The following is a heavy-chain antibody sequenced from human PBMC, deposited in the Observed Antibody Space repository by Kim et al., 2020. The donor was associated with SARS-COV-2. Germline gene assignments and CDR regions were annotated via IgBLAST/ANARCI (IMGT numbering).Heavy chain of an antibody. J-gene: IGHJ4*02. V-gene: IGHV1-46*01. D-gene: IGHD5-12*01. CDR3: TRDSFDSGSFDY. CDR2: T. Sequence: TSYPQKFHNRVTMTRDTSTSTLYMELSSLGSEDTAMYYCTRDSFDSGSFDYWGQGTLVTVTS.